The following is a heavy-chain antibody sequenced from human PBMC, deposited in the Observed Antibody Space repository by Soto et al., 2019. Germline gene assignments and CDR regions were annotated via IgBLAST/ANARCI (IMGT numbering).Heavy chain of an antibody. J-gene: IGHJ5*02. V-gene: IGHV5-51*03. CDR3: ARRRYFDTLLDP. CDR2: TYPEDSQT. D-gene: IGHD3-9*01. Sequence: EVQLVQSGAEVKKPGESLKISCKASGYSFTSYRIGWVRQISGKGLEWMGITYPEDSQTLYSPPFQGQVTISVDKSISTVYLQWSSLKASDTATYYCARRRYFDTLLDPWGQGTLVTVSS. CDR1: GYSFTSYR.